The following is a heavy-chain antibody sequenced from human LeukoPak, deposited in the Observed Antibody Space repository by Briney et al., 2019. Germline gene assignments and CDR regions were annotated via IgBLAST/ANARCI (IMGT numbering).Heavy chain of an antibody. D-gene: IGHD1-26*01. Sequence: GGSLRLSCAASGFTVSSNYMSWVRQAPGKGLEGGSVIYSGGSTYYADAVKGRFTISRDNSKNTLYLQMNSLRAEDTAVYYCAREWDRNWFDPWGQGTLVTVSS. V-gene: IGHV3-66*01. CDR3: AREWDRNWFDP. CDR2: IYSGGST. J-gene: IGHJ5*02. CDR1: GFTVSSNY.